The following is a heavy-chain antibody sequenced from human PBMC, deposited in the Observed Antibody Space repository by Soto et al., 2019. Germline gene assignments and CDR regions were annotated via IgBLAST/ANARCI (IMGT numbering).Heavy chain of an antibody. CDR3: ARGLSSPSAAGV. CDR1: GGSVSSGGNY. CDR2: VHDTGTT. J-gene: IGHJ4*02. Sequence: QLQLQESGPGLVKPSETLSLTCAVSGGSVSSGGNYWGWIRQSPGKGLEWIGSVHDTGTTNYNPSLTRRVPISVDTSKNQSSLNVTSVTAADTAVYYCARGLSSPSAAGVWGQGTLVTVSS. D-gene: IGHD6-6*01. V-gene: IGHV4-39*01.